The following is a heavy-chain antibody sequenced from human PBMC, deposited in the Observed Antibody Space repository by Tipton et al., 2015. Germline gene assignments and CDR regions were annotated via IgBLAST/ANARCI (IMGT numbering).Heavy chain of an antibody. CDR1: DGSISDDY. V-gene: IGHV4-4*09. CDR2: IYNSGST. Sequence: TLSLTCTVSDGSISDDYCNWIRQPPGKGLEWIGYIYNSGSTNYNPSLKSRVTISVDTSKNQLSLKLSSVTASDTAVYYCARARGRHGGLFDSWGQGIRVTVSS. D-gene: IGHD4-23*01. J-gene: IGHJ4*02. CDR3: ARARGRHGGLFDS.